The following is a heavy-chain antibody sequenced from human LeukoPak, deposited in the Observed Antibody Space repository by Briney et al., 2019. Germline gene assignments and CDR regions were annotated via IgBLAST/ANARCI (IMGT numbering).Heavy chain of an antibody. Sequence: GGSLRLSCAASAFTFSDYYTFSDYYMSWIRQAPGKGLEWVSYISSSGSTVYYADSVKGRFTISRDISKNTLYLQMNSLRAEDTAVYYCARVLSGRGSLYDYYYYMDVWGKGTTVTISS. CDR2: ISSSGSTV. D-gene: IGHD3-10*01. CDR3: ARVLSGRGSLYDYYYYMDV. J-gene: IGHJ6*03. V-gene: IGHV3-11*01. CDR1: AFTFSDYYTFSDYY.